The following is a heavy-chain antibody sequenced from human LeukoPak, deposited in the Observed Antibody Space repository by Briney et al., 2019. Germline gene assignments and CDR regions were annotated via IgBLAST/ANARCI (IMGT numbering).Heavy chain of an antibody. CDR1: GGTFSSYA. D-gene: IGHD3-10*01. CDR2: IIPIFGTA. J-gene: IGHJ4*02. V-gene: IGHV1-69*05. CDR3: ARVSPYYYGSGFRYYFDY. Sequence: SVKVSCKASGGTFSSYAISWVRRAPGQGLEWMGGIIPIFGTANYAQKFQGRVTITTDESTSTAYMELSSLRSEDTAVYYCARVSPYYYGSGFRYYFDYWGQGTLVTVSS.